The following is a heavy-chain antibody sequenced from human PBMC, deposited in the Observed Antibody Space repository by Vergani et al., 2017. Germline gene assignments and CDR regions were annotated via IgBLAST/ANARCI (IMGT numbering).Heavy chain of an antibody. D-gene: IGHD6-6*01. CDR1: GFIFSDHY. V-gene: IGHV3-33*08. CDR2: IWYDGSNK. CDR3: ADSSSGY. Sequence: VQLVESGGGLVQPGGSLTLSCAASGFIFSDHYMDWVRQAPGKGLEWVAVIWYDGSNKYYADSVKGRFTISRDNSKNTLYLQMNSLRAEDTAVYYCADSSSGYWGQGTLVTVSS. J-gene: IGHJ4*02.